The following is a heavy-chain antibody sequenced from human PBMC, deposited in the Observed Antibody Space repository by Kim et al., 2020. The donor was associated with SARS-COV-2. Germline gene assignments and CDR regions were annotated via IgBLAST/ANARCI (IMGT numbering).Heavy chain of an antibody. V-gene: IGHV1-18*01. CDR3: ARYSSSYSYTMDV. J-gene: IGHJ6*02. Sequence: ASVKVSCKASGYTFTDYGFSWVRQAPGQGLEWMGWISANNGNTNYAQKFRGRVTMTTDTYMTTDTSTNTAFMDLRSLTPDDTAVYYCARYSSSYSYTMDVWGQGTPVTVSS. D-gene: IGHD6-13*01. CDR2: ISANNGNT. CDR1: GYTFTDYG.